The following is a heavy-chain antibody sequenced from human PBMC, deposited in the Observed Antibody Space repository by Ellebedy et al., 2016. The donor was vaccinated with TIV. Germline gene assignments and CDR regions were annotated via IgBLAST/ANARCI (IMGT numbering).Heavy chain of an antibody. D-gene: IGHD3-22*01. CDR3: ARDEHYYDSSSLF. CDR1: GGTFSSYA. Sequence: SVKVSCXASGGTFSSYAISWVRQAPGQGLEWMGGIIPIFGTANYAQKFQGRVTITADKSTSTAYMELSSLRSDDTAVYYCARDEHYYDSSSLFWGQGTLVTVSS. V-gene: IGHV1-69*06. J-gene: IGHJ4*02. CDR2: IIPIFGTA.